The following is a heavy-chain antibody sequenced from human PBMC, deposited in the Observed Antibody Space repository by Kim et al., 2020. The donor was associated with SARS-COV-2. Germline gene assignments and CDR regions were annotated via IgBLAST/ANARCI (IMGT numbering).Heavy chain of an antibody. CDR3: AKVRLAAAGDY. CDR2: ISGSGYST. CDR1: GFTFSSYA. V-gene: IGHV3-23*01. D-gene: IGHD6-13*01. J-gene: IGHJ4*02. Sequence: GGSLRLSCAASGFTFSSYAMSWVRQAPGQGLEWVSAISGSGYSTYYADSVRGRFTISRDNSQNTLYLQMNSLRAEDTAVYYCAKVRLAAAGDYWGQGTLVTVSS.